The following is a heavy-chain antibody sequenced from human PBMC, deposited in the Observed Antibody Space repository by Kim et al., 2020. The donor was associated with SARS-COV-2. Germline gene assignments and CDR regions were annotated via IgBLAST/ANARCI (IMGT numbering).Heavy chain of an antibody. D-gene: IGHD6-13*01. J-gene: IGHJ6*03. V-gene: IGHV3-64*01. CDR3: ARKGQLYYYYMDV. Sequence: YANSVKGRFTISRDNSTNPLYLQMGSLRAEDMAVYYCARKGQLYYYYMDVWGKGTTVTVSS.